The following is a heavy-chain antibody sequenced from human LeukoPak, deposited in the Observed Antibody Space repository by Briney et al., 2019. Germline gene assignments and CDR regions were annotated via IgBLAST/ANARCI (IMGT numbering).Heavy chain of an antibody. J-gene: IGHJ4*02. D-gene: IGHD4-23*01. Sequence: SETLSLTCGVSGGSISSHYWAWLRQPPGKGLEWIGWMFFTGDTNYNPSLKSRVTISVDHSKNQFSLKLTSVTAADTAVYYCAKEGNDYGANSIDYWGQGTLVTVSS. CDR1: GGSISSHY. CDR3: AKEGNDYGANSIDY. V-gene: IGHV4-59*11. CDR2: MFFTGDT.